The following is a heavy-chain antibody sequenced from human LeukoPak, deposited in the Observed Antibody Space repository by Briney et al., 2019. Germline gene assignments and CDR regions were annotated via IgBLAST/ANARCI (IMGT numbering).Heavy chain of an antibody. Sequence: SETLSLTCTVSGDSMRNYYWAWIRQSAGKGLEWIGRIYRSGTTNYSPSLHSRVTMSVDTSQNYFSLKLTSVTAADTAVYYCARESTRYGSGNYNWFDRWGQGTLVTVSS. CDR2: IYRSGTT. J-gene: IGHJ5*02. D-gene: IGHD3-10*01. CDR1: GDSMRNYY. V-gene: IGHV4-4*07. CDR3: ARESTRYGSGNYNWFDR.